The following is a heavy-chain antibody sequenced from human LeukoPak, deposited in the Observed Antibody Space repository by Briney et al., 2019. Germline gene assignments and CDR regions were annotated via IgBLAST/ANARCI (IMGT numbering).Heavy chain of an antibody. Sequence: GESLQISCNGFGYSSTSYWIGWVRQMPGKGLEWMGIIYYGDSDTRYSPSFQGRVTISADKSISTAYLQWSSLKASDTAMYYCARLHYGSGSYYSGYFDYWGQGTLVTVSS. V-gene: IGHV5-51*01. CDR2: IYYGDSDT. CDR1: GYSSTSYW. D-gene: IGHD3-10*01. J-gene: IGHJ4*02. CDR3: ARLHYGSGSYYSGYFDY.